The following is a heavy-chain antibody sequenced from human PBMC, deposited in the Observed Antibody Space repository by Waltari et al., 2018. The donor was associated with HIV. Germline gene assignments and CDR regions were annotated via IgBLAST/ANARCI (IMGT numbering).Heavy chain of an antibody. CDR1: GYTFTSYA. J-gene: IGHJ5*02. CDR2: INTKPGNP. V-gene: IGHV7-4-1*02. CDR3: ARSPLRFLRVGIGNWFDP. Sequence: QVQLVQSGSELKKPGASVKVSCKASGYTFTSYAMNWVRQAPGQGLEWMGWINTKPGNPTYAQGFTGRFVFSLDTSVSTAYLQISSLKAEDTAVYYCARSPLRFLRVGIGNWFDPWGQGTLVTVSS. D-gene: IGHD3-3*01.